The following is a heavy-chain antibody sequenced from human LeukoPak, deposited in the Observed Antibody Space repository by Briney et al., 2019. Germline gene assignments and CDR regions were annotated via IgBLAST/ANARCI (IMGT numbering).Heavy chain of an antibody. CDR3: AKPGSSDIVVVPAAIPYYYYYYYMDV. V-gene: IGHV3-23*01. CDR2: ISGSGGST. CDR1: GFTFSSYA. Sequence: GGSLRLSCAASGFTFSSYAMSWVRQAPGKGLEWVSAISGSGGSTYYADSVKGRFTISRDNSKNTLYLQMNSLRAEDTAVYYCAKPGSSDIVVVPAAIPYYYYYYYMDVWGKGTTVTVSS. J-gene: IGHJ6*03. D-gene: IGHD2-2*01.